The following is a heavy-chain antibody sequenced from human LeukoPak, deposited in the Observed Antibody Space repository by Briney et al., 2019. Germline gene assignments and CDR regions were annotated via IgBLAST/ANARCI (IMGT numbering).Heavy chain of an antibody. V-gene: IGHV1-69*06. Sequence: ASVKVSCKASGGTFISYAISWVRQAPGQGLEWMGGIIPIFGTANYAQKFQGRVTITADKSTSTAYMELSSLRSEDTAVYYCARHRIPGYSSGWYLVYWGQGTLVTVSS. CDR2: IIPIFGTA. D-gene: IGHD6-19*01. CDR3: ARHRIPGYSSGWYLVY. J-gene: IGHJ4*02. CDR1: GGTFISYA.